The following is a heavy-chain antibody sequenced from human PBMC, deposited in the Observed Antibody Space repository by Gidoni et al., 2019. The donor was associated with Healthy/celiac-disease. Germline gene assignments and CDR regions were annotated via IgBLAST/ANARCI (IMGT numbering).Heavy chain of an antibody. J-gene: IGHJ4*02. D-gene: IGHD3-10*01. CDR3: ARGGSGSYYRIDY. Sequence: LKSRVTISVDTSKNQFSLKLSSVTAADTAVYYCARGGSGSYYRIDYWGQGTLVTVSS. V-gene: IGHV4-59*09.